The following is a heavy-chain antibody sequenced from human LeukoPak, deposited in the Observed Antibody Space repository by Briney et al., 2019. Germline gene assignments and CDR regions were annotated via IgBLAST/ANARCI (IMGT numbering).Heavy chain of an antibody. CDR1: GGXVSSFY. CDR2: IYYNGST. Sequence: PSETLSLTCTVSGGXVSSFYWSWIRRSPGKGLEWIGYIYYNGSTRYNPSLKSRVTISVDTSKNQFSLKLSSVTAADTAVYYCARYIRGGRGVITPFDIWGQGTMVTVSS. J-gene: IGHJ3*02. CDR3: ARYIRGGRGVITPFDI. V-gene: IGHV4-59*02. D-gene: IGHD3-3*01.